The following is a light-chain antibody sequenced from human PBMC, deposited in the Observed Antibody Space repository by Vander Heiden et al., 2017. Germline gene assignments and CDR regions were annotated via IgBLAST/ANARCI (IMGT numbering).Light chain of an antibody. J-gene: IGLJ2*01. CDR2: DNN. Sequence: QSVLTPPPSVSAAPGQKVTISCPGSSSNIGNHLVSWYQQLPGTAPKLLIYDNNKRPSGIHDRCSGSKSGTSATLGITGLQTGDEADYYCGTWDGTLSGKVFGGGTKLTVL. CDR1: SSNIGNHL. CDR3: GTWDGTLSGKV. V-gene: IGLV1-51*01.